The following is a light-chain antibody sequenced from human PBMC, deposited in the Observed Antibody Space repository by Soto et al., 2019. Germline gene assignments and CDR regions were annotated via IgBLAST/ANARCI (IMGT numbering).Light chain of an antibody. V-gene: IGKV3-15*01. CDR3: QQYDNWPPWT. CDR2: GAS. CDR1: QSVGSN. J-gene: IGKJ1*01. Sequence: EIVMTQSPGTLSVSPGEGATLSCRASQSVGSNLAWYQQKPGQAPRLLIYGASTRATAIPARFSGSGSGTGFTLTISSLQSEDFAVYYCQQYDNWPPWTSGQGTKVEIK.